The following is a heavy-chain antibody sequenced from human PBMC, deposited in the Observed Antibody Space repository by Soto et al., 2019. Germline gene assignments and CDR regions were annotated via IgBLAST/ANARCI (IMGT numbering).Heavy chain of an antibody. CDR2: IYYSGST. Sequence: SETLSLTCTVSGGSISSYYWSWIRQPPGKGLEWIGYIYYSGSTNYNPSLKSRVTISVNTSKNQFSLKLSSVTAADTAVYYCARGTNSVVVAANSRSFMFDPWGQGTLVTVSS. V-gene: IGHV4-59*01. J-gene: IGHJ5*02. CDR3: ARGTNSVVVAANSRSFMFDP. CDR1: GGSISSYY. D-gene: IGHD2-15*01.